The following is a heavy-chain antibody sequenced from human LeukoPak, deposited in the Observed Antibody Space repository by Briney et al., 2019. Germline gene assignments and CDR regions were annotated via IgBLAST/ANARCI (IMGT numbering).Heavy chain of an antibody. CDR3: ASNTPGIGGATKLDYYYYYMDV. V-gene: IGHV1-69*05. CDR1: GGTFSSYA. CDR2: IIPIFGTA. J-gene: IGHJ6*03. D-gene: IGHD1-26*01. Sequence: SVKVSCKASGGTFSSYAISWVRQAPGQGLEWMGGIIPIFGTANYAQKFQGRVTITTDESTSTAYMELSSLRSEDTAVYYCASNTPGIGGATKLDYYYYYMDVWGKGTTVTVSS.